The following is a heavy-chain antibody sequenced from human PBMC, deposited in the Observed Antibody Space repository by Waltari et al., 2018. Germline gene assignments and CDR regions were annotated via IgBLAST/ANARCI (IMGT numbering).Heavy chain of an antibody. D-gene: IGHD5-12*01. Sequence: QVQLVQSGAEVKKPGSSVKVSCKASGGTFSSYAISWVRQAPGQGLEWMGGIIPTLGIATYAQKSQGRVTITADEPTSTAYMELSSLRSEDTAMYYCARGGTLSGGYDPTARFDPWGQGTLVTVSS. CDR2: IIPTLGIA. CDR3: ARGGTLSGGYDPTARFDP. V-gene: IGHV1-69*04. J-gene: IGHJ5*02. CDR1: GGTFSSYA.